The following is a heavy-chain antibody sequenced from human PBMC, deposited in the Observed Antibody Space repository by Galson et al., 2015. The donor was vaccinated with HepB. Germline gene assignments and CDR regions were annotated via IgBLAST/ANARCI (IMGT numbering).Heavy chain of an antibody. Sequence: QAPGQGLEWVAVISNDGSNRYYADSVKGRFTISRNNSKNTLYMQMNSLRAEDTAVYYCASHIYWGQGTLVTVSS. J-gene: IGHJ4*02. CDR3: ASHIY. CDR2: ISNDGSNR. V-gene: IGHV3-30*04.